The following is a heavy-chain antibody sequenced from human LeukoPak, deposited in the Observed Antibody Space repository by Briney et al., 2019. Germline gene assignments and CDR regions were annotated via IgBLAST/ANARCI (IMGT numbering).Heavy chain of an antibody. CDR2: SYSGGNA. CDR3: AHSKRGGGYYINAFAV. CDR1: GASTSAYY. Sequence: SETLSLTCTVSGASTSAYYWSWIRQPPGKGLEWIGYSYSGGNANYNPSLKSRVTISIDTSESQFSLRLTSVTAADTAIYFCAHSKRGGGYYINAFAVWGQGALVTISS. D-gene: IGHD1-26*01. J-gene: IGHJ3*01. V-gene: IGHV4-59*01.